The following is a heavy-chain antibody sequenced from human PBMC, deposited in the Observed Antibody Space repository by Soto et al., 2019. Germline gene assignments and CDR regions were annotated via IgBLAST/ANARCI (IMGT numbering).Heavy chain of an antibody. CDR2: MNPNSGNT. D-gene: IGHD3-3*01. J-gene: IGHJ6*02. CDR3: ARIGRRYDFWSGYYSDYYGMDV. V-gene: IGHV1-8*01. CDR1: GYTFTSYD. Sequence: ASVKVSCKASGYTFTSYDINWVRQATGQGLEWMGWMNPNSGNTGYAQKFQGRVTMTRNTSISTAYMELSSLRSEDTAVYYCARIGRRYDFWSGYYSDYYGMDVRGQGTTVTVSS.